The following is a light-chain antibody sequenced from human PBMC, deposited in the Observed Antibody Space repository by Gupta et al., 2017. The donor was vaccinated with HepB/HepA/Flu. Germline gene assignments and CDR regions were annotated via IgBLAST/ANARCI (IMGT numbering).Light chain of an antibody. V-gene: IGLV3-19*01. CDR1: SLRSYY. CDR2: GKN. J-gene: IGLJ2*01. Sequence: SSELTHDPAVSVALGQIVRLTCTGDSLRSYYARWYQLKPGQATVLVIYGKNNPPSGIPDRFSGSSYGNTVSLTITGAQAEDDADYYDNCRDSSGNPLFGGGTKLTVL. CDR3: NCRDSSGNPL.